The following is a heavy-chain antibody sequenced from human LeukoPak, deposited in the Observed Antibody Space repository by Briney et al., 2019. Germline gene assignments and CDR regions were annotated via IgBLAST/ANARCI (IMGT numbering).Heavy chain of an antibody. CDR2: IRYDGSNK. Sequence: GGSLRLSCAASGFTFSSYGMHWVRQAPGKGLEWVAFIRYDGSNKYYADSVKGRFTISRDNSKNTLYLQMNSLRAEDTAVYYCAKRGGPSYYYGSGSYYLNEFDYWGQGTLVTVSS. CDR3: AKRGGPSYYYGSGSYYLNEFDY. D-gene: IGHD3-10*01. V-gene: IGHV3-30*02. J-gene: IGHJ4*02. CDR1: GFTFSSYG.